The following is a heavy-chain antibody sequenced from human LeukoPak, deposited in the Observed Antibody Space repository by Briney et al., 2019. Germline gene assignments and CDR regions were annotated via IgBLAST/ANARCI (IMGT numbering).Heavy chain of an antibody. CDR2: IYHSGST. D-gene: IGHD3-3*01. CDR3: ARRGYYDFWSGYPQPFDY. V-gene: IGHV4-38-2*01. CDR1: GYSISSGYY. Sequence: PSETLSLTCAVSGYSISSGYYWGWIRQPPGEGLEWIGSIYHSGSTYYNPSLKRRVTISVDTSKNQFSLQLSSVTAEDRAVYYCARRGYYDFWSGYPQPFDYWGQGTLVTVFS. J-gene: IGHJ4*02.